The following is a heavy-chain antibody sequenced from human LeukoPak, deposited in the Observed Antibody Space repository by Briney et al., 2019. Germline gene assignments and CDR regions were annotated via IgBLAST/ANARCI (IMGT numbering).Heavy chain of an antibody. Sequence: SETLSLTCTVSGGSISSYYWSWIRQPPGKGLEWIGYIYYSGSTNYNPSLKSRVTISVDTSKNQFSLKLSSVTAADTAVYYCARGGSSSWYGWGYFDYWGQGTLVTVSS. V-gene: IGHV4-59*01. J-gene: IGHJ4*02. CDR3: ARGGSSSWYGWGYFDY. CDR1: GGSISSYY. D-gene: IGHD6-13*01. CDR2: IYYSGST.